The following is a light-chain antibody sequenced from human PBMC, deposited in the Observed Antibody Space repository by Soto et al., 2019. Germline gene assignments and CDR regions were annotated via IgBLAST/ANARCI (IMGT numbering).Light chain of an antibody. J-gene: IGLJ2*01. V-gene: IGLV2-14*03. CDR3: SSYTSGSRV. CDR2: EVS. Sequence: QSALTQPASESGSPGQSITISCTGTSSDVGAYNYVSWYQQHPGKAPKLMIYEVSNRPSGVSDRFSGSKSGNTASLTISGLQAEDEADYYCSSYTSGSRVFGGGNKVTVL. CDR1: SSDVGAYNY.